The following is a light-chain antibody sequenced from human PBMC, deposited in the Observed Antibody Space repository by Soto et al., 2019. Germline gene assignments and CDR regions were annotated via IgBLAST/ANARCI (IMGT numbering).Light chain of an antibody. CDR3: QQYYSYPRT. CDR2: AAS. Sequence: IQRTQSPSSLSASLGDRVTITCQASQDISNYLNWYQQKPGKAPKLLIYAASTLQSGVPSRFSGSGSGTDFTLTISCLQSEDFATYYCQQYYSYPRTFGQGTKVDIK. CDR1: QDISNY. J-gene: IGKJ1*01. V-gene: IGKV1-16*01.